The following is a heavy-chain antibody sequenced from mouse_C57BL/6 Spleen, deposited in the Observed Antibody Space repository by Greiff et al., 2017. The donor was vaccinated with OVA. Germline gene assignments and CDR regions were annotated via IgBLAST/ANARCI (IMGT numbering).Heavy chain of an antibody. J-gene: IGHJ1*03. CDR3: ARGLGYFDV. CDR1: GYAFSSSW. Sequence: QVQLKESGPELVKPGASVKISCKASGYAFSSSWMNWVKQRPGKGLEWIGRIYPGDGDTNYNGKFKGKATLTADKSSSTAYMQLSSLTSEDSAVYFCARGLGYFDVWGTGTTVTVSS. CDR2: IYPGDGDT. V-gene: IGHV1-82*01.